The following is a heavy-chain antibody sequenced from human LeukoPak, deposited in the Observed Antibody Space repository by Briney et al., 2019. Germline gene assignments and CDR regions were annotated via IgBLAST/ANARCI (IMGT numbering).Heavy chain of an antibody. V-gene: IGHV3-48*04. CDR2: ISSSSSTI. D-gene: IGHD5-18*01. CDR3: ARDLKNLADTAMALDY. Sequence: PGGSLRLSCAASGFTFSSYSMNWVRQAPGKGLEWVSYISSSSSTIYYADSVKGRFTISRDNAKNSLYLQMNSLRAEDTAVYYCARDLKNLADTAMALDYWGQGTLVTVSS. J-gene: IGHJ4*02. CDR1: GFTFSSYS.